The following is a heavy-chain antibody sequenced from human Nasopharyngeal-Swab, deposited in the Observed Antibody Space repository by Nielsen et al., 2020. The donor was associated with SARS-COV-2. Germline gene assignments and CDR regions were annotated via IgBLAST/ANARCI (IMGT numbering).Heavy chain of an antibody. V-gene: IGHV3-74*01. CDR3: ARVKYDSSGYYYSGSDY. J-gene: IGHJ4*02. CDR2: IDTDGTIT. D-gene: IGHD3-22*01. Sequence: GGSLRLSCAASGFTFSTYWMHWVRQPPGKGLLWVSRIDTDGTITDYADSVKGRFTISRDNAKNTLYLQMNSLRAEDTAVYYCARVKYDSSGYYYSGSDYWGQGTLVTVSS. CDR1: GFTFSTYW.